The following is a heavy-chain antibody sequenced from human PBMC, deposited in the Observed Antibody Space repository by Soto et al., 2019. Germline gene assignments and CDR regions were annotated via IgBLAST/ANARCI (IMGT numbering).Heavy chain of an antibody. CDR2: VSAGGTTT. CDR3: ANQYFDY. Sequence: PGGSLRLSCAASGFTFTSYAMSWVRQAPGKGLEWVSTVSAGGTTTYFADSVKDRFAISGDNSKNTVYLQMNSLRAEDTAVYYCANQYFDYWGPGTLVTVSS. J-gene: IGHJ4*02. V-gene: IGHV3-23*01. CDR1: GFTFTSYA.